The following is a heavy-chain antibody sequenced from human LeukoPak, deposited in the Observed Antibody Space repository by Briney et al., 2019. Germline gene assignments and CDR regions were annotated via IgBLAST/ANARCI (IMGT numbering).Heavy chain of an antibody. CDR1: GITFSSYS. D-gene: IGHD3-16*01. Sequence: GGSLRLSCVASGITFSSYSMNWIRQAPGKGLEWVSYISSFSGTINYADSVKGRFTISRDNAKNSLYLQMNSLRAEDTAVYYCARDQGGLGYWGQGTLVTVSS. V-gene: IGHV3-48*01. CDR3: ARDQGGLGY. CDR2: ISSFSGTI. J-gene: IGHJ4*02.